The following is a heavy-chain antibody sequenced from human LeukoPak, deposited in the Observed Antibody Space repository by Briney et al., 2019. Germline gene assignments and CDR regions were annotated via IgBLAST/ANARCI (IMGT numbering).Heavy chain of an antibody. D-gene: IGHD6-19*01. CDR1: GYTFTGYY. Sequence: ASVTVSCKASGYTFTGYYMHWVRQAPGQGLEWMGWINPNSGGTNYAQKFQGRVTMTRDTSISTAYMELSRLRSDDTAVYYCARGVYIAVATPGGYWGQGTLVTVSS. CDR3: ARGVYIAVATPGGY. V-gene: IGHV1-2*02. CDR2: INPNSGGT. J-gene: IGHJ4*02.